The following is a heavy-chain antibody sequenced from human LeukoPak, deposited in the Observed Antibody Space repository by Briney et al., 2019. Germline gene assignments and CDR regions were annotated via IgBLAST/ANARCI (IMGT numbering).Heavy chain of an antibody. Sequence: GRSLKLSCAASGFTFSTYVMHWVRQAPGKGLEWVAVIWYDGSKKDYADSVKGRFTISRDNSKNTLYLQMNSLRAEDTAVYYCAREMNYGDYFDYWGQGTLVTVSS. CDR3: AREMNYGDYFDY. CDR1: GFTFSTYV. V-gene: IGHV3-33*01. J-gene: IGHJ4*02. D-gene: IGHD4-17*01. CDR2: IWYDGSKK.